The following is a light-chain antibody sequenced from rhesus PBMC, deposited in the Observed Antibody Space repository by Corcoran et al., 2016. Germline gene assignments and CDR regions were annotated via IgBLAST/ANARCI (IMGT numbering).Light chain of an antibody. CDR3: QQYNNLLPP. J-gene: IGKJ1*01. Sequence: EIVMTQSPATLSLSPGETATLPCRASESARSYLAWYQQKPGQAPKLLVHSAYFRATGIPDRFSGSGSRTEFTLTFSSLEPESVAVYHFQQYNNLLPPFGQGTKVDIK. CDR1: ESARSY. CDR2: SAY. V-gene: IGKV3-40*02.